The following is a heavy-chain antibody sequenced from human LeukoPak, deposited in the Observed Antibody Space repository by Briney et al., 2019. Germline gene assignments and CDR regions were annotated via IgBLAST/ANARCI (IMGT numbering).Heavy chain of an antibody. D-gene: IGHD1-26*01. CDR3: ARDLMLVGAPYYYYYYGMDV. J-gene: IGHJ6*02. V-gene: IGHV3-21*01. Sequence: PGGSLRLSCAASGFTFSSYSMNWVRQAPGKGLEWVSSISSSSSYIYYADSVKGRFTISRDNAKNSLYLQMNSLRAEDTAVYYCARDLMLVGAPYYYYYYGMDVWGQGTTVTVSS. CDR2: ISSSSSYI. CDR1: GFTFSSYS.